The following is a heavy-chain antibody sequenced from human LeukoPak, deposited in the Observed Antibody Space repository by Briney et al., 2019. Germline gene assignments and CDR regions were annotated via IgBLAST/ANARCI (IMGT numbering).Heavy chain of an antibody. Sequence: LETLSLTCTASGGSISSYYWSWIRQPPGKGLEWLGYIYYSGSTNYNPSLKSRVTISRDTSKSQFSLRLSSVTAADTAVYYCARVAEGTYYFDYWGQGTLVTVSS. V-gene: IGHV4-59*08. CDR2: IYYSGST. CDR1: GGSISSYY. CDR3: ARVAEGTYYFDY. J-gene: IGHJ4*02.